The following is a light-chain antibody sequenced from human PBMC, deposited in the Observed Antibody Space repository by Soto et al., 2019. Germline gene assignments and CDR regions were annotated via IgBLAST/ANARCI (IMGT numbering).Light chain of an antibody. Sequence: IVLTQSPGTLSLSAGDGVSLSCRASQTVPNNYLAWYQQKPDQAPLLLIFGASNRATGIPDRFGGSGSGTDFTLSISRLEPEDFAVYYWQQYGASPLTFGGGARLEVK. V-gene: IGKV3-20*01. CDR2: GAS. CDR1: QTVPNNY. J-gene: IGKJ4*01. CDR3: QQYGASPLT.